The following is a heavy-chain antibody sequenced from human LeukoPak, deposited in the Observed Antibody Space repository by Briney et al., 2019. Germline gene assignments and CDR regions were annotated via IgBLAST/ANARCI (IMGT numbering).Heavy chain of an antibody. CDR3: ARRSGASSEYYFDY. Sequence: SETLSLTCTVSGGSISSYYWSWIRQPPGKGLEWIGYIYYSGSTNYNPSLKSRVTISVNTSKNQFSLKLSFVTAADTAVSYCARRSGASSEYYFDYWGQGTLVTVSS. CDR2: IYYSGST. CDR1: GGSISSYY. V-gene: IGHV4-59*08. J-gene: IGHJ4*02. D-gene: IGHD6-19*01.